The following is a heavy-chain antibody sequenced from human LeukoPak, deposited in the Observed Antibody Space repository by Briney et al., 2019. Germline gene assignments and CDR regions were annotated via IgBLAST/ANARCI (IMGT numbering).Heavy chain of an antibody. CDR2: IYPGDSDT. Sequence: GESLKISCKASGYNFTDFWLGWVRQMPGKGLEWMGPIYPGDSDTRYSPSFQGQVTISLDKSIRTAYLQWSSLKPSDAAMYYCARHPASLKWFQSSNDNWSDPWGKGTLVTVSS. V-gene: IGHV5-51*01. CDR1: GYNFTDFW. J-gene: IGHJ5*02. CDR3: ARHPASLKWFQSSNDNWSDP. D-gene: IGHD3-3*02.